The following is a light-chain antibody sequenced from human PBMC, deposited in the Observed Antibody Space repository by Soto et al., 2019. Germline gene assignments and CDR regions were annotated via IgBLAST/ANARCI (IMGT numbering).Light chain of an antibody. Sequence: DIQMTQSPSSLSASVGDRVTITCRASESISNDLHWYQQKPGKAPKILIYAASTLQSGVPSRFSGSGSGTYFTLTISSLQPEDFATYYCQQSYTASPYTFGHGTKLQIK. J-gene: IGKJ2*01. V-gene: IGKV1-39*01. CDR2: AAS. CDR3: QQSYTASPYT. CDR1: ESISND.